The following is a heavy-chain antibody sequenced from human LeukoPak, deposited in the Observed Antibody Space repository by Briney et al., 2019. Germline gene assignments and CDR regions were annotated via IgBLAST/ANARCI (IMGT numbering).Heavy chain of an antibody. CDR2: ISAYNGNT. D-gene: IGHD1-20*01. Sequence: GASVKVSCKASGYAFTSYGISWVRRAPGQELEWMGWISAYNGNTNYAQKLQGRVTMTTDTSTSTAYMELRSLRSDDTAVYYCATRRYNWNDGGDYWGQGTLVTVSS. J-gene: IGHJ4*02. V-gene: IGHV1-18*01. CDR1: GYAFTSYG. CDR3: ATRRYNWNDGGDY.